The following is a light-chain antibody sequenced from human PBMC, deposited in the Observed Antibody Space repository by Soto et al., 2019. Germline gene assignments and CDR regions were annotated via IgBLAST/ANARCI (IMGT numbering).Light chain of an antibody. CDR3: KQYGNSRWT. Sequence: EVVLTQSPGTLSLFPGERATLSCRASQSVSSSYLAWYQQKPGQAPRLLIFGASSRATGIPDRFSGSGSGTDFILTISRLEPEDFAVYYCKQYGNSRWTFGQGTTVEIK. CDR1: QSVSSSY. V-gene: IGKV3-20*01. CDR2: GAS. J-gene: IGKJ1*01.